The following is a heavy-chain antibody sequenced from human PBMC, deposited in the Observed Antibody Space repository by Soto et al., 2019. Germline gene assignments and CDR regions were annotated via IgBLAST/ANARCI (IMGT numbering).Heavy chain of an antibody. CDR2: ISYDGSNK. CDR3: ARETYSSGWTPTFDY. J-gene: IGHJ4*02. Sequence: QVQQVDSGGGVVQPGRSLRLSCAASGFTFSSYAMHWVRQAPGKGLEWVAVISYDGSNKYYADSVKGRFTISRDNSKNTLYLQMNSLRAEDTAVYYCARETYSSGWTPTFDYWGQGTLVTVSS. V-gene: IGHV3-30-3*01. D-gene: IGHD6-19*01. CDR1: GFTFSSYA.